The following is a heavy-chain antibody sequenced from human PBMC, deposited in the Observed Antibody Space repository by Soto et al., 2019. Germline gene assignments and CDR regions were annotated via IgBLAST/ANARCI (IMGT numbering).Heavy chain of an antibody. J-gene: IGHJ2*01. CDR1: A. CDR3: FFFSWYGDHRALHSFPTRRSSDL. D-gene: IGHD3-10*01. V-gene: IGHV3-23*01. CDR2: ISGSGGST. Sequence: AKILCRLPLGKRKEWVSGISGSGGSTYYADSVRGRFTISRDDAKNTQYLQMNSLRAEDTAGYSSFFFSWYGDHRALHSFPTRRSSDL.